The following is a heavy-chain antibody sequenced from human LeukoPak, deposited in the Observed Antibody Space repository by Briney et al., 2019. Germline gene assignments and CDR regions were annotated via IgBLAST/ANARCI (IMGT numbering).Heavy chain of an antibody. CDR2: IKQDGSKK. J-gene: IGHJ4*02. D-gene: IGHD2-2*01. CDR3: TSRGKYPGAY. Sequence: GGSLRLSCAASGLTFSNYWMSWVRQAPGKGLEWVANIKQDGSKKYYVGSVKGRFTISRDNAKNSLYLQMNSLRAEDTAVYYCTSRGKYPGAYWGQGTLVTVSS. V-gene: IGHV3-7*01. CDR1: GLTFSNYW.